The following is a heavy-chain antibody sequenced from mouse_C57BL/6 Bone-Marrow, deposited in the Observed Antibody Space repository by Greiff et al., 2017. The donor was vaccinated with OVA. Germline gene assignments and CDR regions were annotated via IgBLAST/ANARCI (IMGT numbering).Heavy chain of an antibody. CDR1: GYTFTSYW. CDR3: ARRYCGSSWYFDV. D-gene: IGHD1-1*01. V-gene: IGHV1-55*01. Sequence: QVQLQQPGAELVKPGASVKMSCKASGYTFTSYWITWVKQRPGQGLEWIGDIYPGSGSTNYNEKFKSQATLTVDTSSSTDYMQLSSLTSEDSAVYYCARRYCGSSWYFDVWGTGTAVTVSS. CDR2: IYPGSGST. J-gene: IGHJ1*03.